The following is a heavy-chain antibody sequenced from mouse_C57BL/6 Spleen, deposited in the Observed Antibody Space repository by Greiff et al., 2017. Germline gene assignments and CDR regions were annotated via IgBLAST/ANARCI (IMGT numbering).Heavy chain of an antibody. CDR3: TGHWGGGPWFAY. Sequence: EVQLQQSGAELVRPGASVKLSCTASGFNIKYDYMNWVKQRPEQGLEWIGWIDPENGDTEYDSKFQGKATITADTSSNTAYLHLSSLPSEDSAVYYCTGHWGGGPWFAYWGQGTLVTVSA. CDR1: GFNIKYDY. V-gene: IGHV14-4*01. J-gene: IGHJ3*01. D-gene: IGHD4-1*01. CDR2: IDPENGDT.